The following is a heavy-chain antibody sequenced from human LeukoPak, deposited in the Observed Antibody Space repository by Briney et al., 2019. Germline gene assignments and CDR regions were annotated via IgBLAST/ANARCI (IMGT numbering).Heavy chain of an antibody. CDR1: GYTFTSYD. CDR3: ARGPTQVVVLGYYYMDV. V-gene: IGHV1-8*01. J-gene: IGHJ6*03. D-gene: IGHD2-2*01. Sequence: ASVKVSCKASGYTFTSYDINWVRQATGQGHEWMGCVNPNSGNTGFAQKFQGRVTMTRNTSISTAYVELSSLRSEDTAVYYCARGPTQVVVLGYYYMDVWGKGTTVTVSS. CDR2: VNPNSGNT.